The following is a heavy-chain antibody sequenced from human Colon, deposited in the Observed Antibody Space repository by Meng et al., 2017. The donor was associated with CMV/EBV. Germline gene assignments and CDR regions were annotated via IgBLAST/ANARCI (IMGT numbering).Heavy chain of an antibody. CDR3: ARGLVPAAKAGMDV. CDR1: GFTFSSYA. Sequence: GGSLRLSCAASGFTFSSYAMHWVRQAPGKGLEWVAVISYDGSNKYYADSVKGRFTISRDNSKNTLYLQMNSLRAEDTAVYYCARGLVPAAKAGMDVWGQGTTVTVSS. CDR2: ISYDGSNK. J-gene: IGHJ6*02. V-gene: IGHV3-30*04. D-gene: IGHD2-2*01.